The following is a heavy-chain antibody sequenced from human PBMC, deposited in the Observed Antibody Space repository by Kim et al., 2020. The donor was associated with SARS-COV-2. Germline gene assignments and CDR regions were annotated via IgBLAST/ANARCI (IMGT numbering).Heavy chain of an antibody. D-gene: IGHD6-13*01. CDR2: IIPIFGTA. J-gene: IGHJ6*02. Sequence: SVKVSCKASGGTFSSYAISWVRQAPGQGLEWMGGIIPIFGTANYAQKFQGRVTITADESTSTAYMELSSLRSEDTAVYYCAGDDIAAAGFLWGMDVWGQGTTVTVSS. CDR1: GGTFSSYA. V-gene: IGHV1-69*13. CDR3: AGDDIAAAGFLWGMDV.